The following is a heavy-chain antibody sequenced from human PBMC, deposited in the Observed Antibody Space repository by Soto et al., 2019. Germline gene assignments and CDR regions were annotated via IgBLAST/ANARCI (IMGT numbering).Heavy chain of an antibody. V-gene: IGHV3-30*09. D-gene: IGHD6-13*01. CDR3: AKARHSTSWYALEADF. J-gene: IGHJ4*02. Sequence: QVQLVESGGGVVQPGRSLRLSCAASGFIFSDYAMHWVRQAPGKGLEWVAVISYGGDNKYYADSVRGRFAISRDNLKNTLDLQMNSLNPEDTALYHCAKARHSTSWYALEADFWGQGTLVTVSS. CDR2: ISYGGDNK. CDR1: GFIFSDYA.